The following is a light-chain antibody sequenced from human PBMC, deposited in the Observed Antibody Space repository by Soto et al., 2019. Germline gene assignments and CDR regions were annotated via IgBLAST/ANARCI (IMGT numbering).Light chain of an antibody. Sequence: QSVLTQPASVSGTPGQSITLSCTGTSSDVGGYNYVSWYQQHPGKAPKLLIYDVTNRPSGVSNRFSGSKSGNTASLTISGLQAEDEADYYCSSYRSSSPVYVFGPGTKVTVL. J-gene: IGLJ1*01. CDR1: SSDVGGYNY. V-gene: IGLV2-14*03. CDR2: DVT. CDR3: SSYRSSSPVYV.